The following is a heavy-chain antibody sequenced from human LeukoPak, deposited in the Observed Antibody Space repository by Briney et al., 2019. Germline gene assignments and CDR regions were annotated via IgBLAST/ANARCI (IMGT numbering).Heavy chain of an antibody. D-gene: IGHD6-19*01. CDR1: GYTFTSYG. CDR3: ARARGHSSGWYGFDY. J-gene: IGHJ4*02. CDR2: ISAYNGNT. Sequence: ASVKVSCKASGYTFTSYGISWVRQAPGQGVEWMGWISAYNGNTNYAQKLQGRVTMTTDTSTSTAYMELRSLRSDDTAVYYCARARGHSSGWYGFDYWGQGTLVTVSS. V-gene: IGHV1-18*01.